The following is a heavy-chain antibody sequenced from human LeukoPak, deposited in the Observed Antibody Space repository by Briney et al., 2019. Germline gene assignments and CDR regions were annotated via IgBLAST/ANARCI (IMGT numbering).Heavy chain of an antibody. CDR1: GYTFTSYG. D-gene: IGHD3-3*01. CDR2: ISAYNGNT. Sequence: ASVKVSCKASGYTFTSYGISWVRQAPGQGLEWMGWISAYNGNTNYAQKLQGRVTMTTDTSTSTAYMELRSLRSDDTAVYYCASLSRLRILEWLSRYYFDYWGQGTLVTVSS. CDR3: ASLSRLRILEWLSRYYFDY. V-gene: IGHV1-18*01. J-gene: IGHJ4*02.